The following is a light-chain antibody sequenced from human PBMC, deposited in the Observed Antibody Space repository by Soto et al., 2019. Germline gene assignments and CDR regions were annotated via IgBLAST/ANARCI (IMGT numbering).Light chain of an antibody. Sequence: EIVMTQSPATLSVSPGEGVTLSCRASQTASSSHLAWYQQKPGQAPRLLIYGASSRATGIPDRFSGSGSGTDFTLIISRLEPEDFAMYYCQQYGSSPRTFGHGTKVDIK. CDR2: GAS. CDR1: QTASSSH. CDR3: QQYGSSPRT. J-gene: IGKJ1*01. V-gene: IGKV3-20*01.